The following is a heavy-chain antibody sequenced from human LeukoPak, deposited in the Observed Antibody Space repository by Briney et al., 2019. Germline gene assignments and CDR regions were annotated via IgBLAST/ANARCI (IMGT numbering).Heavy chain of an antibody. J-gene: IGHJ4*02. CDR3: AKDSRGSYARTADY. Sequence: PGGSLRLSCAASGFTFSNYAMSWVRQAPGKGLEWVSTISGSASSTYYADSVRGRFTISRDNSKNTLYLQMNSLRAEDTAVYYCAKDSRGSYARTADYWGQGTLVTASS. V-gene: IGHV3-23*01. CDR1: GFTFSNYA. CDR2: ISGSASST. D-gene: IGHD2-8*01.